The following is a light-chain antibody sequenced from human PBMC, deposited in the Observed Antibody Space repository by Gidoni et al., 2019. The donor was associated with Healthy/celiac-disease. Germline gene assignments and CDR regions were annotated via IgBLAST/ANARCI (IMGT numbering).Light chain of an antibody. Sequence: QSALTQPRSVSGSPGQSVTISCTGTSRDVGDYNYVSWYQQHPGKAPKFMNYDVSKRPSGVPDRFSGSKSGNTASLTISGLQAEDEADYYCCSYAGSYTWVFGGGTKLTVL. V-gene: IGLV2-11*01. CDR1: SRDVGDYNY. J-gene: IGLJ3*02. CDR3: CSYAGSYTWV. CDR2: DVS.